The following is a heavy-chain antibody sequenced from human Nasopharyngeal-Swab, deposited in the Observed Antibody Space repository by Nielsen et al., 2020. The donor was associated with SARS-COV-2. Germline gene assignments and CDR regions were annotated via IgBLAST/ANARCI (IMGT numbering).Heavy chain of an antibody. CDR2: IYPGDSDT. J-gene: IGHJ5*02. Sequence: VRQMPGKGLEWMGIIYPGDSDTRYSPSFQGQVTISADKSISTAYLQWSSLKASDTAMYYCARHVTSWNDLSWFDPWGQGTLVTVFS. CDR3: ARHVTSWNDLSWFDP. V-gene: IGHV5-51*01. D-gene: IGHD1-1*01.